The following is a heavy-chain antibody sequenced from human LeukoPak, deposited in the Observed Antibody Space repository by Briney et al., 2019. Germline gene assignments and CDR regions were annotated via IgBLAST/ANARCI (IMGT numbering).Heavy chain of an antibody. J-gene: IGHJ4*02. Sequence: GGSLRLSCAASGFTFSNAWMSWVRQAPGKGLEWVGRIKSKTDGGTTGYAAPVEGRFTISRDDSKTTLYLQMNSLKTEDTALYFCATEYYGAYNYWGQGTLVTVSS. CDR1: GFTFSNAW. V-gene: IGHV3-15*01. D-gene: IGHD4-17*01. CDR2: IKSKTDGGTT. CDR3: ATEYYGAYNY.